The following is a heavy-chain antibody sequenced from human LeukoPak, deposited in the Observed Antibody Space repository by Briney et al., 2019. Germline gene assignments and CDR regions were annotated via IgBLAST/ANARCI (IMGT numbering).Heavy chain of an antibody. D-gene: IGHD3-10*01. V-gene: IGHV1-18*01. Sequence: RASVKVSCKASGYTFTSYGISWVRQAPGQGLEWMGWISAYNGNTNYAQKLQGRVTMTTDTSTSTAYMELRSLRSDDTAVYYCARDQRGGLLWFGAVYHGMDVWGQGTTVTVSS. J-gene: IGHJ6*02. CDR3: ARDQRGGLLWFGAVYHGMDV. CDR2: ISAYNGNT. CDR1: GYTFTSYG.